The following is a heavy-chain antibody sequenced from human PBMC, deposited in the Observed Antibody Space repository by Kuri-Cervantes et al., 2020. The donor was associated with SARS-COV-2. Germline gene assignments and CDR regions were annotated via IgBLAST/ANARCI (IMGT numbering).Heavy chain of an antibody. CDR1: GFTFDDYT. D-gene: IGHD4-17*01. V-gene: IGHV3-43*01. CDR2: ISWDGGST. Sequence: GESLKISCAASGFTFDDYTMHWVRQAPGKGLEWVSLISWDGGSTYYADSVKGRFTISRDNAKNSLYLRMNSLRAEDTAVYYCARGLGTTVIDYWGQGILVTVSS. CDR3: ARGLGTTVIDY. J-gene: IGHJ4*02.